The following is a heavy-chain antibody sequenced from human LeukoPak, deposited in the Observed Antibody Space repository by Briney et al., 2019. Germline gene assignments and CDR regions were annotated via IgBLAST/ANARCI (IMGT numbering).Heavy chain of an antibody. Sequence: SVKVSCKASGYTFTGYYMHWVRQAPGQGLEWMGWINPNSGGTNYAQKFQGRVTMTRDTSISTAYMELSRLRSDDTAVYYCARVRRITMTVGFDYWGQGTLVTVSS. V-gene: IGHV1-2*02. D-gene: IGHD3-22*01. J-gene: IGHJ4*02. CDR2: INPNSGGT. CDR1: GYTFTGYY. CDR3: ARVRRITMTVGFDY.